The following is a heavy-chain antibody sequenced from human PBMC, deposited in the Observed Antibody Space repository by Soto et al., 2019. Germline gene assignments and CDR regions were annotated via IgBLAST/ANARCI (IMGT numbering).Heavy chain of an antibody. CDR1: GGSISSGGYY. Sequence: SETLSLTCTVSGGSISSGGYYWSWIRQHPGKGLEWIGYIYYSGSTYYNPSLKSRVTISVDTSKNQFSLKLSSVTAADTAVYYCARVLAVAGSIGLNWFDPWGQGTLVTVSS. CDR2: IYYSGST. J-gene: IGHJ5*02. V-gene: IGHV4-31*03. CDR3: ARVLAVAGSIGLNWFDP. D-gene: IGHD6-19*01.